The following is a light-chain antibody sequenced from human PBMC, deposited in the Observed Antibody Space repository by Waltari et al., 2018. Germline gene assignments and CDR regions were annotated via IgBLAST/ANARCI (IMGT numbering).Light chain of an antibody. CDR3: QQTYNTPRT. CDR2: AAS. V-gene: IGKV1-39*01. Sequence: DIQMTQSPSSLSASIGDRVSITCRTSQTISSYLNWYKQKPGKAPNLLIYAASSLQSGVPSRFSGSGSGTDFTLTISSLQSEDFATYYCQQTYNTPRTFGQGTKVEVK. CDR1: QTISSY. J-gene: IGKJ1*01.